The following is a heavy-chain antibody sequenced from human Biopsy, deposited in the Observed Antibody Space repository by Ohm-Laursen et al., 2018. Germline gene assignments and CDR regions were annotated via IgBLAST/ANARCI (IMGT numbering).Heavy chain of an antibody. CDR1: GESSSGYF. CDR3: ARGSGYFKLDV. J-gene: IGHJ6*02. V-gene: IGHV4-34*01. Sequence: QTLSLTCAVNGESSSGYFWNWIRQPPGKGLEWIGEINQSGSTKYNPSLKRRATLSADSSNSQFSLRLTSVTVADTAIYYCARGSGYFKLDVWGQGTTVTVSS. CDR2: INQSGST. D-gene: IGHD5-12*01.